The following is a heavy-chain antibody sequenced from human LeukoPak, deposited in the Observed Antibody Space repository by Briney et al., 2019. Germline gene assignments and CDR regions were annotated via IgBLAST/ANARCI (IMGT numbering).Heavy chain of an antibody. J-gene: IGHJ5*02. CDR1: GFRVCDYY. Sequence: PGGSLRLSCAVSGFRVCDYYMSWVRQAPGKGLEWVGLIRDSGEAFYADFARGRFAISRDESENTLYLQMNSLRVEDTAVYFCARDRAANQDWVEFDPWGQGTPVIVSS. V-gene: IGHV3-66*03. CDR3: ARDRAANQDWVEFDP. D-gene: IGHD3/OR15-3a*01. CDR2: IRDSGEA.